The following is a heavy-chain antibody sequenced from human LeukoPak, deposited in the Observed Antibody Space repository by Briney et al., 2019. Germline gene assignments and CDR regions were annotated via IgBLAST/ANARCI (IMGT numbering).Heavy chain of an antibody. Sequence: PGGSLRLSCAASGFTFSTYGMGWVRQAPGKGLEWVSTLSDSGVNTHYADSVKGRFTISRDNSKSTLYLQMNSLRVDDTAVYYCAKDGGGNSLFDSWGQGTLVSVSS. CDR2: LSDSGVNT. CDR1: GFTFSTYG. D-gene: IGHD2/OR15-2a*01. J-gene: IGHJ4*02. CDR3: AKDGGGNSLFDS. V-gene: IGHV3-23*01.